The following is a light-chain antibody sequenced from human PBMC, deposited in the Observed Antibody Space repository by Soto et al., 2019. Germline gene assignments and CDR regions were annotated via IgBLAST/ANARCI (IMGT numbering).Light chain of an antibody. Sequence: EIVLKQSPGTLSLSPGERATLSCRASQSVSSSYLAWYQQKPGQAPRLLIYGASSRATGIPDRFSGSGSRTDFNLTISRLEPEDFAVYCWQQYCSSPPWTFGQGTKVEIK. CDR3: QQYCSSPPWT. CDR2: GAS. V-gene: IGKV3-20*01. CDR1: QSVSSSY. J-gene: IGKJ1*01.